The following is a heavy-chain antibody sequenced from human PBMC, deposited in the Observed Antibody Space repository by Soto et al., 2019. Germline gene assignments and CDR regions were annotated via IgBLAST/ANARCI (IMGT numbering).Heavy chain of an antibody. CDR1: RETFTRYY. V-gene: IGHV1-46*01. CDR2: INPHGGST. D-gene: IGHD1-26*01. Sequence: ASVKVSCKAPRETFTRYYINWLRQAPGQGLEWMGVINPHGGSTAYAQKFKGRVTLTRDTSASTVYMEVSSLTSEDTAMYYCARSSGGNFGIIIEGTNWFAPWGQGTLVTVSS. J-gene: IGHJ5*02. CDR3: ARSSGGNFGIIIEGTNWFAP.